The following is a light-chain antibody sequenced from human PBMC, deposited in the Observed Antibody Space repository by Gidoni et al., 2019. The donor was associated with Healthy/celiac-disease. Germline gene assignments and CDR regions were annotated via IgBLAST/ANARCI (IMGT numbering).Light chain of an antibody. V-gene: IGLV2-23*01. CDR3: CSYAGSSTWV. CDR1: SSDVGSYHL. J-gene: IGLJ3*02. CDR2: EGS. Sequence: QSALTQPASVSGSPGQPITISCTGTSSDVGSYHLVSWYQQHPGKAPKLMIYEGSKRPPGVSNRFSGSKSGNTSSLTISGLQAEDEADYYCCSYAGSSTWVFGGGTQLTVL.